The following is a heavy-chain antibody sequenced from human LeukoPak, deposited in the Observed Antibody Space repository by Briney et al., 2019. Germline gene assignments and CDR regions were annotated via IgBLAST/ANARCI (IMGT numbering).Heavy chain of an antibody. D-gene: IGHD1-26*01. Sequence: GGSMRLSCSASGFTFSRYAMHWVRQAPGKGLEYVSGINDNGGRTHYGDSVKGRFSISRDNSKNTLHLQMSTLRAEDTALYYCVKDVGGSYAFDYWGQGILVTVAS. CDR3: VKDVGGSYAFDY. J-gene: IGHJ4*02. CDR2: INDNGGRT. CDR1: GFTFSRYA. V-gene: IGHV3-64D*09.